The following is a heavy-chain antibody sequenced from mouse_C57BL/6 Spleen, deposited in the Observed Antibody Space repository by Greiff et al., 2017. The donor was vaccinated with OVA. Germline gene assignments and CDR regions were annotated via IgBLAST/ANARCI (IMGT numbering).Heavy chain of an antibody. CDR3: ARGRYAMDY. Sequence: EVKLMESGGGLVKPGGSLKLSCAASGFTFSSYAMSWVRQTPEKRLEWVATISDGGSYTYYPDNVKGRFTISRDNAKNNLYLQMSHMKSEDTAMYYCARGRYAMDYWGQGTSVTVSS. V-gene: IGHV5-4*03. CDR2: ISDGGSYT. CDR1: GFTFSSYA. J-gene: IGHJ4*01.